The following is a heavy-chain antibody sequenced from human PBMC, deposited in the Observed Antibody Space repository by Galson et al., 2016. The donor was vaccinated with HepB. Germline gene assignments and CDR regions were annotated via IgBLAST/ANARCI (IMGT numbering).Heavy chain of an antibody. V-gene: IGHV3-53*01. D-gene: IGHD4-23*01. CDR3: ARGLPVETTGGLDI. Sequence: SLRLSCAASGFSVGSNYLTWVRQAPGKGLEWVSVIYNDGRPYYADSVKGRFINSRDISKNTVYLQMNSLRAEDTAVYYCARGLPVETTGGLDIWGQGTMVTVSS. J-gene: IGHJ3*02. CDR1: GFSVGSNY. CDR2: IYNDGRP.